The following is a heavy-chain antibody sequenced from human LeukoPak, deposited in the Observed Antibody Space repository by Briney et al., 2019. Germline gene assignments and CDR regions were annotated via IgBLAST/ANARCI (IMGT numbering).Heavy chain of an antibody. Sequence: PSETLSLTCTVSGGSISSYYWSWIRQPPGKGLEWIGYIYYSGSTNYNPSLKSRVTISVDMSKKQLSLKLSSVTAADTAVYYCARGPLYGSGSYYFDHWGQGTLVTVSS. CDR2: IYYSGST. J-gene: IGHJ4*02. CDR3: ARGPLYGSGSYYFDH. V-gene: IGHV4-59*01. D-gene: IGHD3-10*01. CDR1: GGSISSYY.